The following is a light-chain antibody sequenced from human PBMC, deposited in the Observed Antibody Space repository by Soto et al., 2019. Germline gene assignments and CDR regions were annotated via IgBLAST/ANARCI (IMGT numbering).Light chain of an antibody. CDR1: QSVRNN. Sequence: EIIMTQSPATLSVSLGERATLSCRASQSVRNNLAWYQQKPGQAPRLLIYYASTRATGIPARFSGSGSGTEFTLTISSLQSEDFALYYCQQYNNWPPITFGQGTRLEIK. J-gene: IGKJ5*01. CDR3: QQYNNWPPIT. CDR2: YAS. V-gene: IGKV3-15*01.